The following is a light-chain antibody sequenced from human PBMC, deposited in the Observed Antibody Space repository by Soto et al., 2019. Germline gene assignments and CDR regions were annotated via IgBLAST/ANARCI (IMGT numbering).Light chain of an antibody. CDR1: QSIYDNH. J-gene: IGKJ4*01. CDR2: DAS. CDR3: QQYGDSVFT. Sequence: VLTQSPDTLSLSPGERATLSCGASQSIYDNHLAWYQQKPGLAPKLLVYDASNRASGIPDRFSGSGSGTVFTLTISRVEHEDSAVYYCQQYGDSVFTFGGGTKVAIK. V-gene: IGKV3D-20*01.